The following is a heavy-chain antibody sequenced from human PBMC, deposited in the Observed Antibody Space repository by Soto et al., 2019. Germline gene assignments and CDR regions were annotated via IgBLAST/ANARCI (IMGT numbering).Heavy chain of an antibody. Sequence: ASVKVSCKASGYTFTSYTFHWVRQAPGQRLEWMGWINAAYGNTVYSQNFQGRVTIVRDTSASTAYMELSSLRSEDTAVYYCATSGDQNWGLFNGFDYWGQGTLVTVYS. CDR1: GYTFTSYT. CDR2: INAAYGNT. V-gene: IGHV1-3*01. D-gene: IGHD7-27*01. CDR3: ATSGDQNWGLFNGFDY. J-gene: IGHJ4*02.